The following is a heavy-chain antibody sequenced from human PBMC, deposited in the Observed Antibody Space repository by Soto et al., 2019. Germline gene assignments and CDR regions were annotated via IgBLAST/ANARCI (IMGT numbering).Heavy chain of an antibody. CDR1: GYNFLDYW. V-gene: IGHV5-51*01. CDR3: ARHGEDAQTQLLLNWFGP. Sequence: GEPLKISCKGLGYNFLDYWIAWVRQMPGKGLEYMGIIYPGDSDTRYSPSFQGQVTISADKSISTAYLQWNSLEASDTAMYYCARHGEDAQTQLLLNWFGPWRHVTLFPFSS. J-gene: IGHJ5*02. CDR2: IYPGDSDT. D-gene: IGHD2-21*01.